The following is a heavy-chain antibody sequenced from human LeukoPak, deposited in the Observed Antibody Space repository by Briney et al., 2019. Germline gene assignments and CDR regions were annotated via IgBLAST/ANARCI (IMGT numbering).Heavy chain of an antibody. V-gene: IGHV4-59*01. CDR3: ARDGPLGYDILTGPLRPYYYYGMDV. CDR1: SGSMSSYY. J-gene: IGHJ6*04. D-gene: IGHD3-9*01. Sequence: SETLSLTCTVSSGSMSSYYWSWIRQPPGKGLEWIGYIYDSGSTNYNPSLKSRVTISVDTSKNQFSLKLSSVTAADTAVYYCARDGPLGYDILTGPLRPYYYYGMDVWGKGTTVTVSS. CDR2: IYDSGST.